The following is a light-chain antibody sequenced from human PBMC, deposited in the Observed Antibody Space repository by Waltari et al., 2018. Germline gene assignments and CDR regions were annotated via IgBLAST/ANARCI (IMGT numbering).Light chain of an antibody. CDR3: YSTDGSGNERV. CDR1: ALPRKY. V-gene: IGLV3-10*01. Sequence: SYELTQPPSVSVSPGQTARITCPGDALPRKYAYWYQQKSGQAPVPVMFEDSKRPPGIPERFSGSGSGTMATLTISGAQAEDEADYYCYSTDGSGNERVFGGGTKLTV. J-gene: IGLJ2*01. CDR2: EDS.